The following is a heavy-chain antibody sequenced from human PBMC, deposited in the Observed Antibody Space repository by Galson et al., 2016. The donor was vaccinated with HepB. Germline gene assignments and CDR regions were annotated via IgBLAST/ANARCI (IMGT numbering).Heavy chain of an antibody. Sequence: SLRLSCAASGFTFSNYAMSWVRQAPGKGLEWVSAISGSGGSTYYADSVKGRFTISRDNYKNTLYLQINSLRAEDTAVDYCARDPQYQLTNYYYYGMDVWGQGTTVTV. D-gene: IGHD2-2*01. CDR3: ARDPQYQLTNYYYYGMDV. V-gene: IGHV3-23*01. J-gene: IGHJ6*02. CDR1: GFTFSNYA. CDR2: ISGSGGST.